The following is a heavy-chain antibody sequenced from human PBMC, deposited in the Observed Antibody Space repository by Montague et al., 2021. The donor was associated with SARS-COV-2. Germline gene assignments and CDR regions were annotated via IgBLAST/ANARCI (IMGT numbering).Heavy chain of an antibody. D-gene: IGHD1-26*01. V-gene: IGHV3-15*04. J-gene: IGHJ4*02. CDR3: TTYASGRHAY. Sequence: SLRLSCAASGFTVTDTYMTWVRQAPGKGLEWVGRIESTIVGGTIDYAAPVKDRFTISRDDSRNTLYLQMDSLKTDDTAVYYCTTYASGRHAYWGQGTLVTVSS. CDR1: GFTVTDTY. CDR2: IESTIVGGTI.